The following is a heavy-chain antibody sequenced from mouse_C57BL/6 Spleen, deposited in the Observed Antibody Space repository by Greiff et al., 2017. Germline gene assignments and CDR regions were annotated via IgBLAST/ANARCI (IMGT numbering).Heavy chain of an antibody. CDR1: GYTFTDYE. D-gene: IGHD2-4*01. CDR3: TRSYDYDEGYYAMDY. Sequence: QVHVKQSGAELVRPGASVTLSCKASGYTFTDYEMHWVKQTPVHGLEWIGAIDPETGGTAYNQKFKGKAILTADKSSSTAYMELRSLTSEDSAVYYCTRSYDYDEGYYAMDYWGQGTSVTVSS. V-gene: IGHV1-15*01. CDR2: IDPETGGT. J-gene: IGHJ4*01.